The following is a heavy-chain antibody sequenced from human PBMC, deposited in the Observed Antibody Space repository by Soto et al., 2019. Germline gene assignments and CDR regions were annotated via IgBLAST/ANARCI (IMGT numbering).Heavy chain of an antibody. Sequence: QVQLVQSGAEVKKPGASVKVSCEASGYNFIDYYIHWVRQAPGQGFEWVGRISPKSRGTNSAQKFVGRVTMTWDTSLNTAYMELSSLKSDDTAVYYCARPPGYISDWYYFDLWGQGTRVTVSS. CDR2: ISPKSRGT. V-gene: IGHV1-2*02. D-gene: IGHD3-9*01. CDR3: ARPPGYISDWYYFDL. J-gene: IGHJ4*02. CDR1: GYNFIDYY.